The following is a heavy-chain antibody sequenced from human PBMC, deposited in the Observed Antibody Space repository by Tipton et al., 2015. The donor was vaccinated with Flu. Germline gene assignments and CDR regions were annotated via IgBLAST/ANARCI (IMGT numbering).Heavy chain of an antibody. Sequence: PGLVKPSQTLSLTCAISGDNVSTFGAAWNWIRQSPLRGLEWLGRAYSRFKWNFDYAESVRSRLTINVDTFKNQVSLQLSSVTPEDTSVYFCARGRDNAFDVWGQGTKVIVSS. J-gene: IGHJ3*01. D-gene: IGHD1-14*01. V-gene: IGHV6-1*01. CDR3: ARGRDNAFDV. CDR1: GDNVSTFGAA. CDR2: AYSRFKWNF.